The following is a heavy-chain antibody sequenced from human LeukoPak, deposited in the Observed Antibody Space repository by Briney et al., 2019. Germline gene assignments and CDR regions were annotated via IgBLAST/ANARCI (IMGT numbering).Heavy chain of an antibody. CDR1: GFTFSSYA. CDR3: ASGEVVVASRGYY. J-gene: IGHJ4*02. CDR2: VSYDGSKQ. D-gene: IGHD2-15*01. V-gene: IGHV3-30-3*01. Sequence: GGSLRLSCAASGFTFSSYAMSWVRQAPGKGLEWVAVVSYDGSKQYYADSVKGRFTISRDNSKNTLYLQMNSLRAEDTAVYYCASGEVVVASRGYYWGQGTLVTVSS.